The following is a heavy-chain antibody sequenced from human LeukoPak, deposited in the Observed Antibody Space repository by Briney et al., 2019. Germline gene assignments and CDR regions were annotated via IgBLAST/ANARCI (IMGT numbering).Heavy chain of an antibody. Sequence: GASVKVSCKASGGTFSSYAISWVRQAPGQGLEWMGRIIPILGIANYAQKFQGRVTITADKSTSTAYMELSSLRSEDTAVYYCARDREGSYYDILTGYQSWFDPWGQGTLVTVSS. CDR3: ARDREGSYYDILTGYQSWFDP. CDR2: IIPILGIA. CDR1: GGTFSSYA. J-gene: IGHJ5*02. V-gene: IGHV1-69*04. D-gene: IGHD3-9*01.